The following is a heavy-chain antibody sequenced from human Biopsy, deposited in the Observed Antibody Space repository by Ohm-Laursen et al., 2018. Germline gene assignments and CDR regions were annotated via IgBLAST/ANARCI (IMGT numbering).Heavy chain of an antibody. D-gene: IGHD2-15*01. CDR1: GFDVSSNY. J-gene: IGHJ4*02. CDR3: ARAVGIAAAPIDY. V-gene: IGHV3-11*01. CDR2: INSSGSTK. Sequence: SLRLSCTASGFDVSSNYMSWIRQAPGRGLEWVSDINSSGSTKYHAESVKGRFTISRDNAMNSVYLQMNSLRGEDTAVYYCARAVGIAAAPIDYWGQGTLVTVSS.